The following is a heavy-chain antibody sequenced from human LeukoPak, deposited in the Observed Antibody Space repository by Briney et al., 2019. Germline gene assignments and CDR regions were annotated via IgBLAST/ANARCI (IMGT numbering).Heavy chain of an antibody. CDR1: GFTFSSYA. CDR3: ASTHGSGWYGGGGPVDY. CDR2: ISYDGSNK. V-gene: IGHV3-30-3*01. J-gene: IGHJ4*02. Sequence: PGRSLRLSCAASGFTFSSYAMHWVRQAPGKGLEWVAVISYDGSNKYYADSVKGRFTISRDNSKNTLYLQMNSLRAEDTAVYYCASTHGSGWYGGGGPVDYWGQGTLVTVSS. D-gene: IGHD6-19*01.